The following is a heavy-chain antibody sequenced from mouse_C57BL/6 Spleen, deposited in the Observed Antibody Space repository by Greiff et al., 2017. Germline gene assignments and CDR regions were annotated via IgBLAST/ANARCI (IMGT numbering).Heavy chain of an antibody. D-gene: IGHD3-2*02. CDR3: ARDSSGYDYFDY. Sequence: EVQGVESGGGLVKPGGSLKLSCAASGFTFSSYAMSWVRQTPEKRLEWVATISDGGSYTYYPDNVKGRFTISRDNAKNNLYLQMSHLKSEDTAMYYCARDSSGYDYFDYWGQGTTLTVSS. CDR2: ISDGGSYT. V-gene: IGHV5-4*01. CDR1: GFTFSSYA. J-gene: IGHJ2*01.